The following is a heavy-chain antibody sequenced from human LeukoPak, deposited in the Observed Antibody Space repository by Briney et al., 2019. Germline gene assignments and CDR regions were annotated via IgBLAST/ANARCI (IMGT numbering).Heavy chain of an antibody. CDR1: GYSISSGYY. CDR3: VKDSGY. CDR2: IYHSGST. D-gene: IGHD6-25*01. Sequence: PSETLSLTCTVSGYSISSGYYWGWIRQPPGKGLEWIGSIYHSGSTYYNPSLKSRVTISVDTSKNQFSLKLSSVIAADTAVYYCVKDSGYWGQGTLVTVSS. V-gene: IGHV4-38-2*02. J-gene: IGHJ4*02.